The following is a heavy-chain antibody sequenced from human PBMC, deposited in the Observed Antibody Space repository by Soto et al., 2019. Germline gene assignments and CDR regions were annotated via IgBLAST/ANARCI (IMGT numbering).Heavy chain of an antibody. CDR2: ISGSGGST. CDR1: GLTLGRNA. Sequence: GGTVGLCCAASGLTLGRNAMWWARQAPGKGLEWVSAISGSGGSTYYADSVKGRFTISRDNSKNTLYLQMNSLRAEDTAVYYCAEVRIPVIAAARMGYWGHG. D-gene: IGHD6-13*01. V-gene: IGHV3-23*01. J-gene: IGHJ4*01. CDR3: AEVRIPVIAAARMGY.